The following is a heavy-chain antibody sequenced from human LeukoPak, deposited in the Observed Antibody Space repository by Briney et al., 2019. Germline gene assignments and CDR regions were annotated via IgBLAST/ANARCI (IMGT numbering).Heavy chain of an antibody. J-gene: IGHJ3*02. D-gene: IGHD3-9*01. Sequence: GGSLRLSCAASGFTFSSYSMNWVRQAPGKGLEWVSSISSSSSYIYYADSVKGRFTISRDNAKNSLYLQMNSLRAEDTAVYYCARDLLDYDILTGYYDNDAFDIWGQETMVTVSS. V-gene: IGHV3-21*01. CDR1: GFTFSSYS. CDR2: ISSSSSYI. CDR3: ARDLLDYDILTGYYDNDAFDI.